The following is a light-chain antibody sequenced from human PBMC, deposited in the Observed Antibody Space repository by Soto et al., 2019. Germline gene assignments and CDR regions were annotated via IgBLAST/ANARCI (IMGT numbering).Light chain of an antibody. CDR2: EGS. CDR3: CSYAGSSTDYV. Sequence: QSVLTQPASVSGSPGQSITISCTGTSSDVGSYNLVSWYQQHPGKAPKLMIYEGSKRPSGVSNRFSGSKSGNTASLTISGLQAEDEADYYCCSYAGSSTDYVFGTGTKGTV. J-gene: IGLJ1*01. V-gene: IGLV2-23*01. CDR1: SSDVGSYNL.